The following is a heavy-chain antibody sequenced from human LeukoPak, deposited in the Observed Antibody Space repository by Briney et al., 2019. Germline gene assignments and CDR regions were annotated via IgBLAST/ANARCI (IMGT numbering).Heavy chain of an antibody. D-gene: IGHD6-13*01. CDR1: GGSISSYY. V-gene: IGHV4-59*08. Sequence: PSETLSLTCTVSGGSISSYYWSWIRQPPGKGLEWIGYIYYSGSTNYNPSLKSRVTISVDTSKNQFSLKLSSVTAADTAVYYCASSPRYSSSWFDYWGQGTLVTVSS. CDR2: IYYSGST. CDR3: ASSPRYSSSWFDY. J-gene: IGHJ4*02.